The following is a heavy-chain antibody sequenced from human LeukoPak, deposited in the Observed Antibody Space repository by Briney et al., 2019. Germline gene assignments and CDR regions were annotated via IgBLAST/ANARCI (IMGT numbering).Heavy chain of an antibody. D-gene: IGHD6-19*01. CDR3: AKPRGIAVAGTRGGLDY. V-gene: IGHV4-34*01. J-gene: IGHJ4*02. CDR2: INHSGST. Sequence: SETLSLTCAVYGGSFSGYYWSWIRQPPGKGLEWIGEINHSGSTNYNPSLKSRVTISVDTSKNQFSLNLSSVTAAETAVYYWAKPRGIAVAGTRGGLDYWGQGTLV. CDR1: GGSFSGYY.